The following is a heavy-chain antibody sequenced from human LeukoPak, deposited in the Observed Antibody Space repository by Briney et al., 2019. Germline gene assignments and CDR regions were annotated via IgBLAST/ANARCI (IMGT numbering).Heavy chain of an antibody. V-gene: IGHV3-33*06. CDR3: AKDRGDGYNNNFDY. CDR2: IWYDGSNK. CDR1: GFTFSSYG. J-gene: IGHJ4*02. Sequence: PGGSLRLSCAASGFTFSSYGMHWVRQAPGKGLEWVAVIWYDGSNKYYADSVKGRFTISRDNSKNTLYLRMNSLRAEDTAVYYCAKDRGDGYNNNFDYWGQGTLVTVSS. D-gene: IGHD5-24*01.